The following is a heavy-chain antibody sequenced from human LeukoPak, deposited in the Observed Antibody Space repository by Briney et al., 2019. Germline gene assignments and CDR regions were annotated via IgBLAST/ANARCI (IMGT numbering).Heavy chain of an antibody. J-gene: IGHJ4*02. D-gene: IGHD3-22*01. CDR2: VDPEDGET. CDR1: GYTFTDYY. V-gene: IGHV1-69-2*01. CDR3: ATFPYYHDSSGYYGDY. Sequence: ASVKISCKVSGYTFTDYYMHWVQQAPGKGLEWMGLVDPEDGETIYAEKFQDRVTITADTSTDTVDMELSSLRSEDTAVYYCATFPYYHDSSGYYGDYWGQGTLVTVSS.